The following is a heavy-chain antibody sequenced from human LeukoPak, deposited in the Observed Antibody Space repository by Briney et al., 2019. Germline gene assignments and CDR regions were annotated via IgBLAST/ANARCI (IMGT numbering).Heavy chain of an antibody. J-gene: IGHJ5*02. CDR2: INPNNGGT. Sequence: GALVKVSCKASGYTFTGYYIHWVRQAPGQGLEWMGWINPNNGGTNYAQKFQGWVTMTRDTSISTAYMELNRLRSDDTAVYYCARDNYALYYDFWSGYYASDWFDPWGQGTLVTVSS. D-gene: IGHD3-3*01. CDR3: ARDNYALYYDFWSGYYASDWFDP. V-gene: IGHV1-2*04. CDR1: GYTFTGYY.